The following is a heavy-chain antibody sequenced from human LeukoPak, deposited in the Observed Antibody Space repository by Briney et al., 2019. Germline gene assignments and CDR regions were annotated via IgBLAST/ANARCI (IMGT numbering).Heavy chain of an antibody. V-gene: IGHV3-30*03. CDR2: ISYDGSNK. Sequence: AGGSLRLSCAASGFTFSSYGIHWVRQAPGKGLEWVAVISYDGSNKYYADSVKGRFTISRDNSKNTLYLQMNSLRAEDTAVYYCATDMTTVTGGAFGIWGQGTMVTVSS. CDR1: GFTFSSYG. D-gene: IGHD4-17*01. CDR3: ATDMTTVTGGAFGI. J-gene: IGHJ3*02.